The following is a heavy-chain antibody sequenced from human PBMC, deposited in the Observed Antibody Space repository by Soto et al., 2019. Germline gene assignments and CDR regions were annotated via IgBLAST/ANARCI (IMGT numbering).Heavy chain of an antibody. CDR1: GFTFNNYA. Sequence: EVQLLESGGGLVQPGGSLRLSCAASGFTFNNYAMTWVRQAPGKGLEWVSAISGGGDTTSYADSVKGRFTVSRDGSKKTLNLQWGGLRAGTPPLYYGPKGGGGSGSLTPVLTFGGQETLAPVS. D-gene: IGHD3-10*01. CDR3: PKGGGGSGSLTPVLTF. CDR2: ISGGGDTT. V-gene: IGHV3-23*01. J-gene: IGHJ4*02.